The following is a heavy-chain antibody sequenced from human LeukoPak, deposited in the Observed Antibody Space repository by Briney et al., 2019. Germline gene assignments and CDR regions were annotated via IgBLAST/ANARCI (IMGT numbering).Heavy chain of an antibody. CDR3: ARGRGIGA. Sequence: GGSLRLSCAASGFTFSGLWMTRVRQAPGKGLEWVANINEDGSEKYYVDSVKGRCTISRDNAKKSLSLQMNSLRAEDMGVYYCARGRGIGAWGQGTTVTVSS. J-gene: IGHJ6*02. CDR2: INEDGSEK. V-gene: IGHV3-7*01. CDR1: GFTFSGLW.